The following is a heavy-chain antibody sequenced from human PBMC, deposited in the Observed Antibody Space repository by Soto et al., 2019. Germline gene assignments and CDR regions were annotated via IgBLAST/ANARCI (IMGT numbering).Heavy chain of an antibody. CDR2: IIPLFGRT. CDR3: VRDSIAAAGFDS. J-gene: IGHJ4*02. Sequence: QVHLVQSGAEVKLPGSSVKVSCKVSGGPFSSYTISWVRQVPGQGLEWMGEIIPLFGRTNYVQGFQGRVTISADESTNTAYMQLSSLRSEDTDVYYCVRDSIAAAGFDSWGQGTLVTVS. CDR1: GGPFSSYT. V-gene: IGHV1-69*12. D-gene: IGHD6-13*01.